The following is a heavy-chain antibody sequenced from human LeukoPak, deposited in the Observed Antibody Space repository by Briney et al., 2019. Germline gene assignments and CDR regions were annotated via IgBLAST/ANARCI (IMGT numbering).Heavy chain of an antibody. J-gene: IGHJ5*02. Sequence: ASVKVSCKPSGYTFTNHEIYWVRQAPGQGLEWMGWIHPNNGGTNYAQNFQDRVTMTRNTSISTAYIELNFLRSDDTAVFYCARGDYYGSPKVVAAWGQGTLVTVSS. CDR3: ARGDYYGSPKVVAA. CDR2: IHPNNGGT. CDR1: GYTFTNHE. D-gene: IGHD3-10*01. V-gene: IGHV1-2*02.